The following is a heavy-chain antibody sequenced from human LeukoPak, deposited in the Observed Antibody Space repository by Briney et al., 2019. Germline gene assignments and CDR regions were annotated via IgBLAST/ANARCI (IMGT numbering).Heavy chain of an antibody. CDR2: IYYSGST. J-gene: IGHJ5*02. D-gene: IGHD4-17*01. V-gene: IGHV4-31*03. Sequence: PSETLSLACTVSGGSISSGGYYWSWIRQHPGKGLEWIGYIYYSGSTYYNPSLKSRVTISVDTSKNQFSLKLSSVTAADTAVYYCARYYGDYGWFDPWGQGTLVTVSS. CDR3: ARYYGDYGWFDP. CDR1: GGSISSGGYY.